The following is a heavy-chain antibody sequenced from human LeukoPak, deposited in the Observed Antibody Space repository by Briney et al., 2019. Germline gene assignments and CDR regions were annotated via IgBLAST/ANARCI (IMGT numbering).Heavy chain of an antibody. Sequence: SETLSLTCTVSGGSISSGSYYWSWIRQPAGKGLEWIGRIYTSGSTNYNPSLKSRVTISVDTSKNQFSLKLSSVTAADTAVYYCAREHGAYFDYWGQGTLVTVSS. V-gene: IGHV4-61*02. CDR1: GGSISSGSYY. CDR2: IYTSGST. D-gene: IGHD3-10*01. CDR3: AREHGAYFDY. J-gene: IGHJ4*02.